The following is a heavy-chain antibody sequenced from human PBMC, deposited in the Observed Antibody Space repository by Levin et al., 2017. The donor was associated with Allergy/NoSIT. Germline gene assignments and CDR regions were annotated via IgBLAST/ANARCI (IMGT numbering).Heavy chain of an antibody. CDR1: GFTFSSYS. V-gene: IGHV3-21*01. D-gene: IGHD2-2*02. Sequence: PGESLKISCAASGFTFSSYSMNWVRKAPGKGLEWVSSISSSGSYKEYADSVKGRFTISRDNAKKSLYLQMNSLRAEDTAVYYCAREGCSSTSCYSVIVAFDIWGQGTMVTVSS. CDR3: AREGCSSTSCYSVIVAFDI. CDR2: ISSSGSYK. J-gene: IGHJ3*02.